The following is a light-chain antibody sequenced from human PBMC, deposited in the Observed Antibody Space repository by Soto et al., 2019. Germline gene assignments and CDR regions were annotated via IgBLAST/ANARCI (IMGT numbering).Light chain of an antibody. Sequence: QSVLTQPPSASASLRASVTLTCTLSSGYSNYKVDWYQQRPGKGPRFVMRVGTGGIVGSKGDGIPDRFSVLGSGLNRYLTIKNIQEEDESDYHCGADHGSGSNFVVFGGGTKVTVL. V-gene: IGLV9-49*01. CDR1: SGYSNYK. CDR2: VGTGGIVG. J-gene: IGLJ2*01. CDR3: GADHGSGSNFVV.